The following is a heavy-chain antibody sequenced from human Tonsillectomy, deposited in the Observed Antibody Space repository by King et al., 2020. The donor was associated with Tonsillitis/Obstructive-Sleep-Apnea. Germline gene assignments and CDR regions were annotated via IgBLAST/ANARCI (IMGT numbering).Heavy chain of an antibody. CDR3: ARGNYRWEVGAPPDY. CDR2: IGTAGDT. V-gene: IGHV3-13*04. CDR1: GFTCSSYD. Sequence: VQLVESGGGLVQPGGSLRLSCAASGFTCSSYDMHWVRQTTGKGLEWVSAIGTAGDTYYPGYVKGRFTISIENAKNSLYLQMHSLGAGDTAVYYCARGNYRWEVGAPPDYWGQGTLVTVSS. J-gene: IGHJ4*02. D-gene: IGHD1-26*01.